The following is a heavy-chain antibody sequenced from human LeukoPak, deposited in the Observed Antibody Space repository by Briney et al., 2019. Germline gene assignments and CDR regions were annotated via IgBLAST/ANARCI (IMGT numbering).Heavy chain of an antibody. V-gene: IGHV1-46*01. CDR3: ARDRPYYTYFDY. CDR2: INPSGGTT. D-gene: IGHD3-3*01. Sequence: ASVTVSCTASGYTFTSFYMHWVRQAPGQGLEWMGMINPSGGTTSYAQTFQGRVTMTRDTSTSTVYMELSSLRSEDTAVHYCARDRPYYTYFDYWGQGTLVTVSS. J-gene: IGHJ4*02. CDR1: GYTFTSFY.